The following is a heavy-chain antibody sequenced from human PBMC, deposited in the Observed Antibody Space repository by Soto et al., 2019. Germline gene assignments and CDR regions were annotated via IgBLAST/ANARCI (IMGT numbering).Heavy chain of an antibody. CDR3: ARDQASYYDILTGYYSLNWFDP. J-gene: IGHJ5*02. CDR1: GGSISSYY. V-gene: IGHV4-4*07. D-gene: IGHD3-9*01. CDR2: IYTSGST. Sequence: QVQLQESGPGLVKPSETLSLTCTVSGGSISSYYWSWIRQPAGKGLEWIGRIYTSGSTNYNPSLKSRVTMSVDTSTNQFSLQLSSVAAADTAVYYCARDQASYYDILTGYYSLNWFDPWGQGTLVTVSS.